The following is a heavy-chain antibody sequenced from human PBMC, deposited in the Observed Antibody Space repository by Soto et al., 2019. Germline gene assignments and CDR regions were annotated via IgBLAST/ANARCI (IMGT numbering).Heavy chain of an antibody. D-gene: IGHD3-9*01. Sequence: ASVTVSCKASGYTFTTYDINWVRQATGQGLEWVGWMNPKSGYTGFAQKFQGRVSMTRDTSTSTAYMELRSLRSDDTAVYYCARAVKYYDILTGYSEDWYFDLWGRGTPVTVSS. CDR3: ARAVKYYDILTGYSEDWYFDL. V-gene: IGHV1-8*01. CDR2: MNPKSGYT. J-gene: IGHJ2*01. CDR1: GYTFTTYD.